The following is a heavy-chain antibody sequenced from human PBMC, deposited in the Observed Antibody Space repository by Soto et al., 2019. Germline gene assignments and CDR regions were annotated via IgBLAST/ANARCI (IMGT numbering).Heavy chain of an antibody. CDR3: ARSIAAAGTALMGV. CDR1: GGSVSSGSYY. D-gene: IGHD6-13*01. V-gene: IGHV4-61*01. J-gene: IGHJ6*02. CDR2: IYYSGST. Sequence: SETLSLTCTVSGGSVSSGSYYWSWIRQPPGKGLEWIGYIYYSGSTNYNPSLKSRVTISVDTSKNQFSLKLSSVTAADTAVYYCARSIAAAGTALMGVWGQGTTVTV.